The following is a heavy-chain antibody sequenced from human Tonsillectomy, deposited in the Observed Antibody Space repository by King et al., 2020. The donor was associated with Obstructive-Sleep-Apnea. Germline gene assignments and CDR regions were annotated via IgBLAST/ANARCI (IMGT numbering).Heavy chain of an antibody. CDR2: IYYSGST. Sequence: QLQESGPGLVKPSETLSLTCTVSGGSISSSSYYWDWIRQPPGKGLEWIGSIYYSGSTYYNPSLKSRVTISVDTSKNQFSLKLSSVTAADTAVYYCAGHGTGTAAGRSFDYWGQGTLVTVSS. V-gene: IGHV4-39*01. CDR1: GGSISSSSYY. J-gene: IGHJ4*02. CDR3: AGHGTGTAAGRSFDY. D-gene: IGHD6-13*01.